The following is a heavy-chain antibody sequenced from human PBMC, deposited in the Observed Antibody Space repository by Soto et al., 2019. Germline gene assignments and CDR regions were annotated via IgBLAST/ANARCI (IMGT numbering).Heavy chain of an antibody. J-gene: IGHJ3*02. Sequence: QVQLVQSGAEVKKPGSSVKVSCKASGGTFSSYAISWVRQAPGQGLEWMGGIIPIFGTANYAQKFQGRVTITADKSTRTAYMELSSLRSEDTVVYFCARDLEQIYAFDIWGQGTMGTGPS. CDR2: IIPIFGTA. CDR1: GGTFSSYA. CDR3: ARDLEQIYAFDI. V-gene: IGHV1-69*06.